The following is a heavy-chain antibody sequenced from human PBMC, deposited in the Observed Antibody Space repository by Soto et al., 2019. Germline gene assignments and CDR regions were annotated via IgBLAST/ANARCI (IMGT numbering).Heavy chain of an antibody. Sequence: QVQLVQSAAEVKKPGSSVKVSCKASGGTLSSYVISWVRQAPGQGLEWMGGIIPIFGTTTYGEKFQGRVTITAEESTSTTYIELSSLQSEVTAVYYCARDPRQDWSGETCYYSWGQGTLVTVSS. CDR2: IIPIFGTT. J-gene: IGHJ4*02. CDR1: GGTLSSYV. V-gene: IGHV1-69*01. CDR3: ARDPRQDWSGETCYYS. D-gene: IGHD3-3*01.